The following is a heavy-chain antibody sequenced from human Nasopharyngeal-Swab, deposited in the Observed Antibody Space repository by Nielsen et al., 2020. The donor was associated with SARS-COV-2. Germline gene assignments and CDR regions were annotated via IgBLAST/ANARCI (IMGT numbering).Heavy chain of an antibody. Sequence: SETLSLTCTVSGGSISSSSYYWGWIRQPPGKGLEWIGSIYYSGSTYYNPSLKSRVTISVDTSKNQFSLKLSSVTAADTAVYYYARQTRIAVAGKGVYYWGQGTLVTVSS. J-gene: IGHJ4*02. CDR2: IYYSGST. V-gene: IGHV4-39*01. CDR1: GGSISSSSYY. CDR3: ARQTRIAVAGKGVYY. D-gene: IGHD6-19*01.